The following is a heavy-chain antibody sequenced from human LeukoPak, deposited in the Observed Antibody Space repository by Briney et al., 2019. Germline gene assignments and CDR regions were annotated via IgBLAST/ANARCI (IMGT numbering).Heavy chain of an antibody. CDR1: GGSISSSSYY. CDR3: ARGPPRVTMVRGAKSLSLDY. Sequence: PSETLSLTCTVSGGSISSSSYYWGWIRQPPGKGLEWIGSIYYSGSTYYNPSLKSRVTISVDTSKNQFSLKLSSVTAADTAVYYCARGPPRVTMVRGAKSLSLDYWGQGTLVTVSS. V-gene: IGHV4-39*07. D-gene: IGHD3-10*01. CDR2: IYYSGST. J-gene: IGHJ4*02.